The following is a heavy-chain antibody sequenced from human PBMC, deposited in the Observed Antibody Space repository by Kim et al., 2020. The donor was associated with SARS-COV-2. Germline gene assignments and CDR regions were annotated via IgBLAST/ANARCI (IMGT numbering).Heavy chain of an antibody. V-gene: IGHV4-31*03. CDR3: ARETRGYCSSTSCWWGSYDY. Sequence: SETLSLTCTVSGGSISSGGYYWSWIRQHPGKGLEWIGYIYYSGSTYYNPSLKSRVTISVDTSKNQFSLKLSSVTAADTAVYFCARETRGYCSSTSCWWGSYDYWGQGTLVTVSS. CDR1: GGSISSGGYY. D-gene: IGHD2-2*03. CDR2: IYYSGST. J-gene: IGHJ4*02.